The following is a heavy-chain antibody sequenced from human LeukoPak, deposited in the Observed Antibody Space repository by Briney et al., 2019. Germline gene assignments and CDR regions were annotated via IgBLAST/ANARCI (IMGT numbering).Heavy chain of an antibody. Sequence: PSETLSLTCTVSGASISTYYWSWIRQCPGKGLEWIGYLFSRGSPNYNPSLKRRVTISVDTSKNHFSLTLSSVTAADTAVYYCARLQPNSGEWAFDIWGQGTMVTVSS. CDR1: GASISTYY. CDR2: LFSRGSP. J-gene: IGHJ3*02. CDR3: ARLQPNSGEWAFDI. V-gene: IGHV4-59*01. D-gene: IGHD1-1*01.